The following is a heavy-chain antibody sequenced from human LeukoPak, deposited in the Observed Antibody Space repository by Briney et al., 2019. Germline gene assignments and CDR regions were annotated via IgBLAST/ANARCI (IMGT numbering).Heavy chain of an antibody. CDR2: ISGSSGTT. Sequence: GGSLRLSCAASGFILSNYGMTWVRQAPGKGLEWVSSISGSSGTTYYADSVMGRFTISRDNSKNTLYLQMKSLRAEDTAAYYCAKSKEDCCGSFDPWGQGALVTVSS. J-gene: IGHJ5*02. V-gene: IGHV3-23*01. CDR1: GFILSNYG. D-gene: IGHD2-15*01. CDR3: AKSKEDCCGSFDP.